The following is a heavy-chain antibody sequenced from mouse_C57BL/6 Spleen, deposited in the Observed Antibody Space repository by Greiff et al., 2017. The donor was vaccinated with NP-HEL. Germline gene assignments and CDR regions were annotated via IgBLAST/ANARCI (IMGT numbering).Heavy chain of an antibody. CDR1: GYTFTSYW. D-gene: IGHD2-3*01. CDR2: INPSNGGT. J-gene: IGHJ4*01. V-gene: IGHV1-53*01. Sequence: QVQLQQPGTELVKPGASVKLSCKASGYTFTSYWMHWVKQRPGQGLEWIGNINPSNGGTNYNEKFKSKATLTVDKSSSTAYMQLSSLTSEDSAVYYCAREGGLYDGDYKHAMDYWGQGTSVTVSS. CDR3: AREGGLYDGDYKHAMDY.